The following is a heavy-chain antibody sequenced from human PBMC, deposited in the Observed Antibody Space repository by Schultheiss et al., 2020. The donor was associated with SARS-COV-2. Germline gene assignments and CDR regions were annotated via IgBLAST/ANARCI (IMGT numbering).Heavy chain of an antibody. J-gene: IGHJ6*02. D-gene: IGHD3-3*01. CDR3: ARANLAYYDFWSGYYYYYYGMDV. CDR1: GYTFTSYG. CDR2: ISAYNGNT. V-gene: IGHV1-18*04. Sequence: ASVKVSFKASGYTFTSYGISWVRQAPGQGLEWMGWISAYNGNTNYAQKLQGRVTMTTDTSTSTAYMELRSLRSDDTAVYYCARANLAYYDFWSGYYYYYYGMDVWGQGTTVTVSS.